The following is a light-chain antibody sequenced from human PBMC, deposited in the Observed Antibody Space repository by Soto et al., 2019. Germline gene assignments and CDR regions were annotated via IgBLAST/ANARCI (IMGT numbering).Light chain of an antibody. Sequence: QSALTQPASVSGSPGQSITISCTGTSSDVGGYNYVSWYQQHPGKAPKLMIYDVSNRPSGVSNRFSGSKSGNTASLTISGLQAEDEAYYYCSSYTSSSTLSVFGTGTKVTVL. CDR3: SSYTSSSTLSV. J-gene: IGLJ1*01. CDR1: SSDVGGYNY. CDR2: DVS. V-gene: IGLV2-14*01.